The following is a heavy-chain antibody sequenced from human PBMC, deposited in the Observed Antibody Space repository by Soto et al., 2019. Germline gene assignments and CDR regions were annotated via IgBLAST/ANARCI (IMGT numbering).Heavy chain of an antibody. D-gene: IGHD5-12*01. CDR3: ARERYPSRDGYNYGFDP. CDR2: FDPEDGET. J-gene: IGHJ5*02. V-gene: IGHV1-24*01. CDR1: GYTLTELS. Sequence: ASVKVSCKVSGYTLTELSMHWVRQAPGKGLEWMGGFDPEDGETIYAQKFQGRVTMTADTSTDTAYMELSSLRSEDTAVYYCARERYPSRDGYNYGFDPWGQGTLVTVSS.